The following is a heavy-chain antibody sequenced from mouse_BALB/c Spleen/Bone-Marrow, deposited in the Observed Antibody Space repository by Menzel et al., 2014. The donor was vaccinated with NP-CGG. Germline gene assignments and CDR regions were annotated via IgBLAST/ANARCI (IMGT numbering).Heavy chain of an antibody. D-gene: IGHD2-2*01. CDR1: GYSITSDYA. CDR2: ISDSVST. Sequence: DVQLQESGPGLVKPSQSLSLTCTVTGYSITSDYAWNWIRQFPGNKLEWMVDISDSVSTSNPPPLKLRISITRHTSKNQFFLQLNSMTTEDTATYYCGRLGLHDWYIDVWGAGTTVTVSS. CDR3: GRLGLHDWYIDV. V-gene: IGHV3-2*02. J-gene: IGHJ1*01.